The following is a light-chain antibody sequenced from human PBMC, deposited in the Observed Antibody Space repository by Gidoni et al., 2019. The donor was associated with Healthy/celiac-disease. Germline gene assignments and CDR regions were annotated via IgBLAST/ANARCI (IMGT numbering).Light chain of an antibody. CDR2: DVS. Sequence: QSALTQPASVSGSPGQSITISCTGTSSDVGGYNYVSWYQQQPGKAPKLMIYDVSNRPSGVSNRFSGSKSGNTDSLTISGLQAEDEADYYCSSYTSSSTVVFGGGTKLTVL. V-gene: IGLV2-14*01. CDR3: SSYTSSSTVV. CDR1: SSDVGGYNY. J-gene: IGLJ2*01.